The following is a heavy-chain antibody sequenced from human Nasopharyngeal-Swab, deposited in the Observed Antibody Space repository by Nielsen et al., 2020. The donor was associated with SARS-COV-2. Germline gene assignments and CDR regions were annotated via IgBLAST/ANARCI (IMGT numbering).Heavy chain of an antibody. CDR3: ATRAVAGFFDY. D-gene: IGHD6-19*01. J-gene: IGHJ4*02. V-gene: IGHV1-18*01. CDR2: ISAYNGNT. CDR1: GYTFTIYG. Sequence: ASVKVSCKASGYTFTIYGITWVRQAPGQGIEWMGWISAYNGNTNYAQKLQGRVTMTTDTSTSTAYMELRSLRSDDTAVYYCATRAVAGFFDYWGQGTLVTVSS.